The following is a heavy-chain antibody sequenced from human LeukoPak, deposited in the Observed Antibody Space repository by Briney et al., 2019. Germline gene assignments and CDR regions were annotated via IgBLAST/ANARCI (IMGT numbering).Heavy chain of an antibody. V-gene: IGHV3-20*04. Sequence: GGSLRLSCAASGFSFDDYGMSWVRQAPGKGLDWVSGTNWDGDSTDYADSVKGRFTISRDNAKNSLYLQMNSLRAEDTAVYYCAELGITMIGGVWGKGTTVTISS. CDR2: TNWDGDST. CDR1: GFSFDDYG. J-gene: IGHJ6*04. D-gene: IGHD3-10*02. CDR3: AELGITMIGGV.